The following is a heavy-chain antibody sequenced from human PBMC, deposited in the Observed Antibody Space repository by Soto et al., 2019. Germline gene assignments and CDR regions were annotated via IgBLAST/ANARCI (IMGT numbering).Heavy chain of an antibody. Sequence: QVQLVQSGAEVKKPGSSVKISCTASGGTFNFYTINWVRQAPGLVLEWVGRVNPIDGMSISAQRFQGRVTFTADNSTSKSYMDLTSLRSDDTAIYYCATSYGSERTHFDYWGPGTLVSVS. J-gene: IGHJ4*02. CDR1: GGTFNFYT. D-gene: IGHD3-10*01. V-gene: IGHV1-69*02. CDR3: ATSYGSERTHFDY. CDR2: VNPIDGMS.